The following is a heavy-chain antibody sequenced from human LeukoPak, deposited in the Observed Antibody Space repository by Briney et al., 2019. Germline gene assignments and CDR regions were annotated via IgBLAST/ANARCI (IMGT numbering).Heavy chain of an antibody. CDR3: ARGWGSRYCSGGSCYSYYYYGMDV. V-gene: IGHV4-34*01. CDR1: GGSFSGYY. D-gene: IGHD2-15*01. CDR2: INHSGST. Sequence: SETLSLTCAVYGGSFSGYYWSWIRQPPGKGLEWIGEINHSGSTNYNPSLKSRVTISVDTSKNQFSLKLSSVTAVDTAVYYCARGWGSRYCSGGSCYSYYYYGMDVWGQGTTVTVSS. J-gene: IGHJ6*02.